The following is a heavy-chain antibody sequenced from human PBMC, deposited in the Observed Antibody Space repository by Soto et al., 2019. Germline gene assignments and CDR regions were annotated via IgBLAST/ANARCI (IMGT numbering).Heavy chain of an antibody. CDR3: ARGGGIVVVPAAQCGMDV. CDR1: GGSISSSNW. D-gene: IGHD2-2*01. V-gene: IGHV4-4*02. J-gene: IGHJ6*02. CDR2: IYHSGST. Sequence: NPSETLSLTCAVSGGSISSSNWWSWVRQPPGKGLEWIGEIYHSGSTNYNPSLKSRVTISVDKSKNQFSLKLSSVTAADTAVYYCARGGGIVVVPAAQCGMDVWGQGTTVTVS.